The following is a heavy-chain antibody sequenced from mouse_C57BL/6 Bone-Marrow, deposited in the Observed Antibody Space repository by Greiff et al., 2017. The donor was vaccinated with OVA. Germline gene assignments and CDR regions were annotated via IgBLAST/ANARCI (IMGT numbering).Heavy chain of an antibody. V-gene: IGHV6-6*01. CDR2: IRNKANNHAT. CDR1: GFTFSDAW. CDR3: TRRHYYGSSSYYYAMDY. D-gene: IGHD1-1*01. J-gene: IGHJ4*01. Sequence: DVKLVESGGGLVQPGGSMKLSCAASGFTFSDAWMDWVRQSPEKGLEWVAEIRNKANNHATYYAESVKGRFTISRDDSKSSVYLQMNSLRAEDTGIYYCTRRHYYGSSSYYYAMDYWGQGTSVTVSS.